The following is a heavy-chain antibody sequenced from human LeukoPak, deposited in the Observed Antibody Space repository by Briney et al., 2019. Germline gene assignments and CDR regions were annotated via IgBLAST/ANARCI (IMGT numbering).Heavy chain of an antibody. J-gene: IGHJ4*02. CDR1: GGSISSSNW. V-gene: IGHV4-4*02. D-gene: IGHD1-26*01. CDR3: AEIPFEGSGSGSSDY. Sequence: SETLSLTCAVSGGSISSSNWWSWVRQPPGKGLEWIGEIYHSGSTNYNPSLKSRVTISVDTSKNQFSLKLSSVTAADTAVYYCAEIPFEGSGSGSSDYWGQGTLVTVSS. CDR2: IYHSGST.